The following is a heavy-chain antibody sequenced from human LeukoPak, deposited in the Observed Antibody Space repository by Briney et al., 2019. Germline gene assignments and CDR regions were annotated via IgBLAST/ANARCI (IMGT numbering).Heavy chain of an antibody. CDR1: GFSFSTYG. Sequence: GGSLRLSCAASGFSFSTYGIHWVRQAPGKGLEWVAFTRSGGSNYFHAHSVQGQFTISRDNSQNTLYLQMNSLRAEDTAVYYCSKGLGSRDIVVVPDAMNYYYMDVWGKGTTVIVSS. CDR3: SKGLGSRDIVVVPDAMNYYYMDV. J-gene: IGHJ6*03. CDR2: TRSGGSNY. V-gene: IGHV3-30*02. D-gene: IGHD2-2*01.